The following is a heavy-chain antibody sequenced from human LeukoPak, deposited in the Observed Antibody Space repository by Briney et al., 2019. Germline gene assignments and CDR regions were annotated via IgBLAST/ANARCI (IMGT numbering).Heavy chain of an antibody. Sequence: ASVKVSCEASGYTFTSYGISWVRQAPGQGLEWMGWISAYNGNTNYAQKLQGRVTMTTDTSTSTAYMELRSLRSDDTAVYYCARDLSSGWYWAFDIWGQGTMVTVSS. CDR3: ARDLSSGWYWAFDI. CDR2: ISAYNGNT. V-gene: IGHV1-18*01. D-gene: IGHD6-19*01. J-gene: IGHJ3*02. CDR1: GYTFTSYG.